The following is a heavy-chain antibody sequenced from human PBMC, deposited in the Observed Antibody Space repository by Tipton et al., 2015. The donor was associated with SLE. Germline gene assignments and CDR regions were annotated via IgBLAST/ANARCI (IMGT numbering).Heavy chain of an antibody. V-gene: IGHV4-34*01. CDR2: INHSGST. D-gene: IGHD6-19*01. CDR3: ASESPAVADYFYYYMDV. CDR1: GGSFSGYY. Sequence: TLSLTCAVYGGSFSGYYWSWVRQPPGKGLEWIGEINHSGSTNYNPSPKSRVTISVDTSKNQFSLKVSSVTAADTAVYYCASESPAVADYFYYYMDVWGKGTTVTVSS. J-gene: IGHJ6*03.